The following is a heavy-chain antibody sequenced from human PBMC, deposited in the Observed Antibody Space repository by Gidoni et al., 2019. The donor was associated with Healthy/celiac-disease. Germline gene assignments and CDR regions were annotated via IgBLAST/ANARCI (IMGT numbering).Heavy chain of an antibody. J-gene: IGHJ4*02. V-gene: IGHV1-2*02. Sequence: QVQLVQSGAAVKKPGASVKVSCKASGYTFTGYYMHWVRQAPGQGPEWMGWINPNSGGTKYSQKFQGRVTMTRDTSFSTAYMELSRLISDDTAVYYCARGGHSSWYGTAPLNEAFDYWGQGTLVTVSS. CDR2: INPNSGGT. CDR1: GYTFTGYY. CDR3: ARGGHSSWYGTAPLNEAFDY. D-gene: IGHD6-13*01.